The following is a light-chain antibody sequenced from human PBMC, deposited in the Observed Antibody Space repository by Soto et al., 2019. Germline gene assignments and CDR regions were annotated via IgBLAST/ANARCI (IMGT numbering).Light chain of an antibody. J-gene: IGLJ1*01. CDR3: CSYTTRGTFV. CDR2: AVT. V-gene: IGLV2-14*01. Sequence: QSVLTQPASVSGSPGQSITISCTGTSSDIGGYNYVSCYQQHPGKAPKLMIYAVTDRPSAISYRFSVSKSATTASVTISGRQADDEDDYCGCSYTTRGTFVFGAGTKVTVL. CDR1: SSDIGGYNY.